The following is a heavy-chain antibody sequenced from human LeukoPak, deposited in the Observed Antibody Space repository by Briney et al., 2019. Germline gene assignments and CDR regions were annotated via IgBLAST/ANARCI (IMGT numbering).Heavy chain of an antibody. CDR2: ISYDGSNK. J-gene: IGHJ5*02. V-gene: IGHV3-30*04. CDR1: GFTFSSYA. D-gene: IGHD3-10*01. Sequence: QPGGSLRLSCAASGFTFSSYAMHWVRQAPGKGLEWVAVISYDGSNKYYADSVKGRFTISRDNSKNTLYLQMNSLRAEDTAVYYCARDFLYGSGSYSFNWFDPWGQGTLVTVSS. CDR3: ARDFLYGSGSYSFNWFDP.